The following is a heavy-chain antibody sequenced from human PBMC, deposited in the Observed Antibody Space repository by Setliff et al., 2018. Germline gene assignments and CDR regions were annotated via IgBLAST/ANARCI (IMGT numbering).Heavy chain of an antibody. Sequence: ASVKVSCKASGYSFSDSAVSWVRQAPGQGFEWMGWISAYNDNTKSAQKFQGRVTMTADTSTSTAYMELRSLRFDDTAVYYCARDILLVEGVSVTGCWFDPWGQGALVTVSS. CDR3: ARDILLVEGVSVTGCWFDP. J-gene: IGHJ5*02. V-gene: IGHV1-18*01. CDR1: GYSFSDSA. CDR2: ISAYNDNT. D-gene: IGHD3-9*01.